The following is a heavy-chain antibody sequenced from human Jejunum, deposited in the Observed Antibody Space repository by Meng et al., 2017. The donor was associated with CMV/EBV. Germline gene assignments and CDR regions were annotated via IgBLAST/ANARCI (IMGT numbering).Heavy chain of an antibody. CDR3: AKGWVFGQLLES. CDR1: GFTFNSYA. Sequence: LSCAASGFTFNSYAMRWARQAPGKGLEWVSSTSGDGDIRYYADSVKGRFTIYRDNSKNTLYLQVSSLRVVDTAVYYCAKGWVFGQLLESWGQGTLVTVS. V-gene: IGHV3-23*01. CDR2: TSGDGDIR. J-gene: IGHJ4*02. D-gene: IGHD2-2*01.